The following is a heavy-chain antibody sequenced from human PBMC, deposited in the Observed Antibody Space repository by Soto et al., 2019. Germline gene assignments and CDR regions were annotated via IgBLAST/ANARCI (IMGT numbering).Heavy chain of an antibody. CDR3: ANLPDPWTGYYSGMDV. CDR2: FSGSGDST. Sequence: EVQLLESGGDLVQPGGSLRLSCAASGFTFSGYAMSWVRQAPGKGLEWVSGFSGSGDSTYYADSVKGRFTISRDSSKNTLYPQMNTLRAEDTAVYYCANLPDPWTGYYSGMDVWGQGTTVTVSS. V-gene: IGHV3-23*01. D-gene: IGHD1-1*01. CDR1: GFTFSGYA. J-gene: IGHJ6*02.